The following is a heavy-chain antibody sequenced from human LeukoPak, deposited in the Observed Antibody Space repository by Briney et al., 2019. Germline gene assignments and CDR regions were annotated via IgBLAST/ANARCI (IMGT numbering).Heavy chain of an antibody. D-gene: IGHD4-17*01. CDR3: ARDYGDYYHYFDY. V-gene: IGHV1-2*02. J-gene: IGHJ4*02. Sequence: AASVKVSCKASGYTFTGYYMHWVRQAPGQGLEWMGWINPNSGGTNYAQKFQGRVTMTRDTSISTAYMELSRLRSDDTAVYYCARDYGDYYHYFDYWGQGTLVTVSS. CDR2: INPNSGGT. CDR1: GYTFTGYY.